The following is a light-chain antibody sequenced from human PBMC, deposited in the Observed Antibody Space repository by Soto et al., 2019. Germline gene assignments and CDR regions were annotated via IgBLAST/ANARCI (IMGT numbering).Light chain of an antibody. V-gene: IGKV3-15*01. Sequence: EVVMTQSPPTLSVSPGERATLSCRASQSVSSDLAWYQQKPGQAPRLLIYGASTRATDVPARFNGGESGTEFTLTISSLQSQDVAIYFCQHYNDWPPITFGPGTKVDI. CDR2: GAS. CDR3: QHYNDWPPIT. CDR1: QSVSSD. J-gene: IGKJ3*01.